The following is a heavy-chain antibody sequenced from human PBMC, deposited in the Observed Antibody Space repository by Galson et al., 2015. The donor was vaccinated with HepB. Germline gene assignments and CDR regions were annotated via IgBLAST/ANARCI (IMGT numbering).Heavy chain of an antibody. CDR2: ISSSSSYT. D-gene: IGHD2-15*01. CDR3: ARVRADIVVVVAATGWFDP. V-gene: IGHV3-11*06. J-gene: IGHJ5*02. Sequence: SLRLSCAASGFTFSDYYMSWIRQAPGKGLEWVSYISSSSSYTNYADSVKGRFTISRDNAKNSLYLQMNSLRAEDTAVYYCARVRADIVVVVAATGWFDPWGQGTLVTVSS. CDR1: GFTFSDYY.